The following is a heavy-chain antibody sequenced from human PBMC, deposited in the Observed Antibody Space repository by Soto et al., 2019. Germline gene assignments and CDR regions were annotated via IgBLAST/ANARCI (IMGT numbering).Heavy chain of an antibody. CDR3: ARVVDFDWLLYPIDY. Sequence: PSETLSLTCTVSGGPIISGEYYWSWIRQAPGKGLEWIGLIYYSGITYYNPSLKSRVTISVDTSKNQFSLKLSSVTAADTAVYYCARVVDFDWLLYPIDYWGQGTLVTVSS. J-gene: IGHJ4*02. CDR2: IYYSGIT. D-gene: IGHD3-9*01. V-gene: IGHV4-30-4*01. CDR1: GGPIISGEYY.